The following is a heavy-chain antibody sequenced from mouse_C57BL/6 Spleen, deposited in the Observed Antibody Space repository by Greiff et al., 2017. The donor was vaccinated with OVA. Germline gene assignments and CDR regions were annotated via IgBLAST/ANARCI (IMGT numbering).Heavy chain of an antibody. CDR3: VSPLTGTKIAY. J-gene: IGHJ3*01. V-gene: IGHV10-1*01. Sequence: EVMLVESGGGLVQPKGSLKLSCAASGFSFNTYAMNWVRQAPGKGLEWVARIRSKSNNYATYYADSVKDRFTISRDDSESMLYLQMNTLKTEDTAMYYCVSPLTGTKIAYWGQGTLVTVSA. D-gene: IGHD4-1*01. CDR1: GFSFNTYA. CDR2: IRSKSNNYAT.